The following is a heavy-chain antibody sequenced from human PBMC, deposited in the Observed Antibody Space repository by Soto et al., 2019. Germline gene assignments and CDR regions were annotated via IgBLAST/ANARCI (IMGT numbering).Heavy chain of an antibody. Sequence: EVQLVESGGGLVKPGGSLRLSCAASGFTFSSYSMNWVRQAPGKGLEWVSSISSSSSYIYYADSVKGRFTISRDNAKNSLYLHMNSLRAEDTAVYYCARVSGSGSYGYYYYGMDVWGQGTTVTVSS. D-gene: IGHD3-10*01. CDR1: GFTFSSYS. CDR3: ARVSGSGSYGYYYYGMDV. J-gene: IGHJ6*02. CDR2: ISSSSSYI. V-gene: IGHV3-21*01.